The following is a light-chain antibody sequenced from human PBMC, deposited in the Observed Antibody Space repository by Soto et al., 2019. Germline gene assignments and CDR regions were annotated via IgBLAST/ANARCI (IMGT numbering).Light chain of an antibody. Sequence: EIVLTQSPGTLSLSPGERATLSCRASQSVSSNFLAWYQQRPGQAPRLLIYGASSRATGIPDRFSGSGSGTDFTLTISRLEPEDFAVYYCQQYGSAPITFGQGTRLEIK. J-gene: IGKJ5*01. V-gene: IGKV3-20*01. CDR1: QSVSSNF. CDR3: QQYGSAPIT. CDR2: GAS.